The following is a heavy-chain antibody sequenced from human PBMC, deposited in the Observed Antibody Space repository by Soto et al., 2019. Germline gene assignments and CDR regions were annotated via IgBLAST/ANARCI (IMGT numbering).Heavy chain of an antibody. J-gene: IGHJ4*02. V-gene: IGHV3-23*01. CDR2: ISGSGGST. D-gene: IGHD3-10*01. CDR3: AKGAVTMVRGGPYTFDY. CDR1: GFTFSSYA. Sequence: GGSLRLSCAASGFTFSSYAMSWVRQAPGKGLEWVSAISGSGGSTYYADSVKGRFTISRDNSKNTLYLQMNSLRAEDTAVYYCAKGAVTMVRGGPYTFDYWGQGTLVTVSS.